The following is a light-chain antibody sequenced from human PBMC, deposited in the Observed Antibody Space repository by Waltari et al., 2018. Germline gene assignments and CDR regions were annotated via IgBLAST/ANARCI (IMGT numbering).Light chain of an antibody. V-gene: IGKV1-16*02. Sequence: DIQMTQSPSSLSASVGDRVTITCRASQGIMNYLAWFQQKPGKAPKSLIYAASSLQSGVPSKFSGSGSGTDFTLTISRLQPEDVAVYYCHQYYATPPDGKTFGQGTKVEIK. CDR2: AAS. CDR1: QGIMNY. J-gene: IGKJ1*01. CDR3: HQYYATPPDGKT.